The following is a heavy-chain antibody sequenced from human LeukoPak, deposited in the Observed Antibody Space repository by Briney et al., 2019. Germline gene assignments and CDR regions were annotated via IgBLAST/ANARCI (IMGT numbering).Heavy chain of an antibody. CDR1: GYTFTSYG. Sequence: GASVKVSCKASGYTFTSYGISWVRQAPGQGLEXXXXXXXYNGNTNYAQKLQGRVTMTTDTSTSTAYMELRSLRSDDTAVYYCARRTRYYGSGSYYAYFDYWGQGTLVTVSS. D-gene: IGHD3-10*01. CDR3: ARRTRYYGSGSYYAYFDY. CDR2: XXXYNGNT. J-gene: IGHJ4*02. V-gene: IGHV1-18*01.